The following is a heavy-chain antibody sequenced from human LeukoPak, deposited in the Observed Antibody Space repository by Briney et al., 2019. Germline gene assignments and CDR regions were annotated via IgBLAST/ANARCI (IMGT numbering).Heavy chain of an antibody. CDR1: GFTFSSYA. CDR2: ISGSGGST. CDR3: AKEGEQLWHY. D-gene: IGHD1/OR15-1a*01. J-gene: IGHJ4*02. V-gene: IGHV3-23*01. Sequence: GGSLRLSCAASGFTFSSYAMSWVRQAPGMGLEWVSAISGSGGSTYYADSVKGRFSISRDNSKNTLYLEMNSLRAEDTAVYYCAKEGEQLWHYWGQGTLVTVSS.